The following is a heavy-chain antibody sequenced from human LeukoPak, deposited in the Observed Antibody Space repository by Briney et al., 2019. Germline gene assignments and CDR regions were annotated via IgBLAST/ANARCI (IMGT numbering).Heavy chain of an antibody. CDR2: INPSGGST. V-gene: IGHV1-46*01. CDR3: ARDPPDSSSSQGYYFDY. J-gene: IGHJ4*02. D-gene: IGHD6-13*01. Sequence: ASVKVSCKASGYTFTSYYMHWVRQAPGQGLEWMGIINPSGGSTSYAQKFQGRVTMTRDTSTSTVYMELSSLRSEDTAVYYCARDPPDSSSSQGYYFDYWGQGTLVTVSS. CDR1: GYTFTSYY.